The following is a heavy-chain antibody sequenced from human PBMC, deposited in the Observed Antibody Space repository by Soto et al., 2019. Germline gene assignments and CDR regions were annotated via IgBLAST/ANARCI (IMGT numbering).Heavy chain of an antibody. CDR1: GGYIISYY. CDR3: ARAFGSTMPSLF. V-gene: IGHV4-59*01. CDR2: IYYSGST. D-gene: IGHD2-2*01. J-gene: IGHJ4*02. Sequence: LSLTCTVSGGYIISYYWTWIRQPPGKGLEWIGYIYYSGSTNYNPSLKSRVTMSIDTSKNQFSLKLSSVTAADTAVYYCARAFGSTMPSLFWGQGTLVTVSS.